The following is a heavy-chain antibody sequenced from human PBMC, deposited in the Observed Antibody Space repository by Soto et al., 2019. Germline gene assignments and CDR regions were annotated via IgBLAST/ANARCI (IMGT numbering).Heavy chain of an antibody. CDR1: GYTFTGYY. Sequence: AASVKVSCKASGYTFTGYYMHWVRQAPGQGLEWMGWINPNSGGTNYAQKFQGWVTMTRDTSISTAYMELSRLRSDDTAVYYCARVSLMRSFSGGIAVAGEAGLEGYYYGMDVWGQGTTVTVSS. J-gene: IGHJ6*02. V-gene: IGHV1-2*04. D-gene: IGHD6-19*01. CDR2: INPNSGGT. CDR3: ARVSLMRSFSGGIAVAGEAGLEGYYYGMDV.